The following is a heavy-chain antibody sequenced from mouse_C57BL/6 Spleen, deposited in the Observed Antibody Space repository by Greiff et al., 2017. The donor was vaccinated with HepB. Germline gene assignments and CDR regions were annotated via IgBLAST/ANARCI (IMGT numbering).Heavy chain of an antibody. V-gene: IGHV1-5*01. J-gene: IGHJ3*01. CDR2: IYPGNSDT. CDR1: GYTFTSYW. D-gene: IGHD1-1*01. CDR3: TRGSTTVEGPFAY. Sequence: EVQLQQSGTVLARPGASVKMSCKTSGYTFTSYWMHWVKQRPGQGLEWIGAIYPGNSDTSYNQKFKGKAKLTAVTSASTAYMELSSLTNEDSAVYYCTRGSTTVEGPFAYWGQGTLVTVSA.